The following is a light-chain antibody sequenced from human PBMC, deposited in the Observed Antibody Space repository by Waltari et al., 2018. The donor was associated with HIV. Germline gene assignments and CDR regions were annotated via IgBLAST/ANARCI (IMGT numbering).Light chain of an antibody. CDR3: QSYDSSLSPWV. CDR2: GNS. J-gene: IGLJ3*02. CDR1: SSNIGAGYD. V-gene: IGLV1-40*01. Sequence: QSELTQPPSVSGAPGQRVTISCTGSSSNIGAGYDVHWYPQLPGTAPKLLIYGNSNRPSGVPNRFSGSKSGTSSSRAITGLQAEDEADYYCQSYDSSLSPWVFGGGTKLTVL.